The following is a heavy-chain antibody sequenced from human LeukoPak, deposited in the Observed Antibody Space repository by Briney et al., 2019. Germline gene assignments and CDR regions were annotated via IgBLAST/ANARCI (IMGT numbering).Heavy chain of an antibody. J-gene: IGHJ4*02. V-gene: IGHV4-34*01. CDR1: GGSFSGYY. CDR2: INHSGST. D-gene: IGHD2-2*01. Sequence: SETLSLTCAVYGGSFSGYYWSWIRQPPGKGLEWIGEINHSGSTNYNPSLKSRVTISVDTSKNQFSLKLSSVTAADTAVYYCARDRGVVPAALEFDYWGQGTLVTVSS. CDR3: ARDRGVVPAALEFDY.